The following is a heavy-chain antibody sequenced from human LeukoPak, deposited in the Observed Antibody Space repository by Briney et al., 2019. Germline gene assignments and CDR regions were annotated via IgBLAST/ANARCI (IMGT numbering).Heavy chain of an antibody. V-gene: IGHV1-18*01. CDR1: GYTFTSYG. Sequence: ASVKVSCKASGYTFTSYGISWVRQAPGQGLEWMGWISAYNGNTNYAQKLQGRVTMTTDTSTSTAYMELRSLSSDDTAVYYCARDFYYGSGSYFLYFDYWGQGTLVTVSS. J-gene: IGHJ4*02. D-gene: IGHD3-10*01. CDR3: ARDFYYGSGSYFLYFDY. CDR2: ISAYNGNT.